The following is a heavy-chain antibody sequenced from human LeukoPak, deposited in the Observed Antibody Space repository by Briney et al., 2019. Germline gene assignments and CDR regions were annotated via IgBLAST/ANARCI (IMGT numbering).Heavy chain of an antibody. CDR1: GYSISSGYY. J-gene: IGHJ4*02. CDR2: IYTSGST. D-gene: IGHD3-10*01. Sequence: PSETLSLTGAVSGYSISSGYYWGWIRLPPGKGLEWIGSIYTSGSTNYNPSLKSRVTISVDTSKNQFSLKLSSVTAADTAVYYCARRGMLYGSGTNFDSWGQGTLVTVSS. CDR3: ARRGMLYGSGTNFDS. V-gene: IGHV4-38-2*01.